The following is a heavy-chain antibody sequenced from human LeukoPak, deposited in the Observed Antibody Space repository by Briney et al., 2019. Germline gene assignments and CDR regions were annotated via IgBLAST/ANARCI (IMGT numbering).Heavy chain of an antibody. J-gene: IGHJ5*02. CDR1: GYTFTTYD. D-gene: IGHD6-19*01. CDR3: ARGRGSGHKENWFDP. V-gene: IGHV1-8*01. CDR2: MNPNSGNT. Sequence: WASVKVSCKASGYTFTTYDINWVRQATGQGLEWMGWMNPNSGNTGSAQKFQGRVTMTRNTSITTAYMELSSLRSDDTAVYYCARGRGSGHKENWFDPWGQGTLVTVSS.